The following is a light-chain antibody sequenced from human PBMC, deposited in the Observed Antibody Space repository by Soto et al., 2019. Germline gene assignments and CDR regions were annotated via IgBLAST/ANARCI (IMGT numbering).Light chain of an antibody. V-gene: IGKV3-11*01. CDR3: QQRSSWPLT. Sequence: EIVLTQSPATLSLSPGERATLSCRASQSLSSYLAWYQQKPDQAPRLLIYDASNRATGIPARFSGSGSGTDFTLTISSLEPEDFAVYYCQQRSSWPLTFGGGTKVEIK. J-gene: IGKJ4*01. CDR2: DAS. CDR1: QSLSSY.